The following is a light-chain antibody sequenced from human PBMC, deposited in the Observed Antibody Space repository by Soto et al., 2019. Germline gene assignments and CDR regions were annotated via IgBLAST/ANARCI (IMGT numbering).Light chain of an antibody. Sequence: QSALTQPPSASGSPGQSVTISCTGTNGDVGGYNYVSWYQQYPGKAPRLLIYEVTKRPSGVPDRFSGSKSGNSAYLTVSGLQAEDEADYYCNSFARSAKWVFGGGTKLTVL. V-gene: IGLV2-8*01. CDR2: EVT. CDR3: NSFARSAKWV. J-gene: IGLJ3*02. CDR1: NGDVGGYNY.